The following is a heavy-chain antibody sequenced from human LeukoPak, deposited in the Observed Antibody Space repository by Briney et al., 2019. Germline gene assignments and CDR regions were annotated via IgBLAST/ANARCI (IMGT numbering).Heavy chain of an antibody. D-gene: IGHD3-22*01. CDR3: ATNGDTSLRSKYYYHRANWFDP. CDR2: FDPEDGET. V-gene: IGHV1-24*01. CDR1: GYTLTELS. Sequence: ASVKVSCKVSGYTLTELSMHWVRQAPGNGLEWMGGFDPEDGETIYAQKFQGRVTMTEDTSTDTAYMELSSLRSEDTAVYYCATNGDTSLRSKYYYHRANWFDPWGQGTLVTASS. J-gene: IGHJ5*02.